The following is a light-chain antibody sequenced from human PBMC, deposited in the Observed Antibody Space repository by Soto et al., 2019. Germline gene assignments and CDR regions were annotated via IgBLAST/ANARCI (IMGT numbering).Light chain of an antibody. J-gene: IGKJ5*01. CDR1: QNIRSR. V-gene: IGKV1-5*01. CDR2: DAS. CDR3: QQYNSYSIT. Sequence: DFQMTQSPSTLSASVGDRVTITCRASQNIRSRLAWFQQKPGKAPKLLIYDASSLESGVPQRFSGSGSGTEFTLTISSLQPDDFATYYCQQYNSYSITFGQGTRLEIK.